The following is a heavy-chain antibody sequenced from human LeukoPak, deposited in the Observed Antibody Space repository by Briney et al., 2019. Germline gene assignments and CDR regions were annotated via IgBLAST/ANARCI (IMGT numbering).Heavy chain of an antibody. V-gene: IGHV4-61*01. CDR2: IYYSGST. CDR3: ARVVSGGRTQGCWFDP. D-gene: IGHD2-15*01. CDR1: GGSVSSGSYY. J-gene: IGHJ5*02. Sequence: PSETLSLTCTVSGGSVSSGSYYRSWIRQPPGKGLEWIGYIYYSGSTNYNPSLKSRVTISVDTSKNQFSLKLSSVTAADTAVYYCARVVSGGRTQGCWFDPWGQGTLVTVSS.